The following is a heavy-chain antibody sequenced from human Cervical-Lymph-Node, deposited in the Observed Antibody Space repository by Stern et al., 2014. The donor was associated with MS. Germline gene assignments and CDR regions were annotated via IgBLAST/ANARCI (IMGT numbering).Heavy chain of an antibody. CDR3: VRPVDYVDLYGMNV. J-gene: IGHJ6*02. Sequence: VQLVESGAEVKKPGESLKISCKGNGYTFTMFWIGWGRQVPGKGLEWLGMSYPGDTDPGYSTSFKGRITISTEKSNTTPKLPGSSLKASDSAIYYCVRPVDYVDLYGMNVWGQGTTVTVSS. V-gene: IGHV5-51*01. D-gene: IGHD4-17*01. CDR2: SYPGDTDP. CDR1: GYTFTMFW.